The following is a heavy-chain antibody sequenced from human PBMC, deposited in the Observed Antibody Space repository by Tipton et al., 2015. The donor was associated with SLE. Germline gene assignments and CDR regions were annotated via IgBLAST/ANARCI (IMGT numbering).Heavy chain of an antibody. CDR2: INHSGST. V-gene: IGHV4-34*01. J-gene: IGHJ4*02. CDR3: ARGLLMVYAIHGRYFDY. D-gene: IGHD2-8*01. Sequence: TLSLTCAVYGGSFSGYYWSWIRQPPGNGLEWIGEINHSGSTNYNPSLKSRVTISVDTSKNQFSLKMSSVTAADTAVYYCARGLLMVYAIHGRYFDYWGQGTLVTVSS. CDR1: GGSFSGYY.